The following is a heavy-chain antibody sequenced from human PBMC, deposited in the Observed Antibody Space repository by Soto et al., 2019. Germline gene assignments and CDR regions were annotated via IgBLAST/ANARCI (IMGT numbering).Heavy chain of an antibody. V-gene: IGHV2-5*02. J-gene: IGHJ4*03. CDR3: AHRALYSGSYWDGGYFGH. CDR1: GFSLATSGVG. D-gene: IGHD1-26*01. CDR2: ISWDDDK. Sequence: QITLEESGATRVKPTQTLTLTCTFSGFSLATSGVGVGWIRQPPGKALEWLALISWDDDKRYSPSLKTRVTITKDASNNQVVLTMTNMDPVATATYYCAHRALYSGSYWDGGYFGHGGQGALDTVSS.